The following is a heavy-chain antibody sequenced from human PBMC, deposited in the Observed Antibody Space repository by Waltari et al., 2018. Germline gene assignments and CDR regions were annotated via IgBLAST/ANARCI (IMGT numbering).Heavy chain of an antibody. Sequence: QVQLVQSGAEGKKPGSSVKVSCKASGGTFSSYTISWVRQAPGQGLEWMGRIIPILGIANYAQKFQGRVTITADKSTSTAYMELSSLRSEDTAVYYCARDGLGELSFFDYWGQGTLVTVSS. CDR2: IIPILGIA. D-gene: IGHD3-16*01. V-gene: IGHV1-69*08. J-gene: IGHJ4*02. CDR3: ARDGLGELSFFDY. CDR1: GGTFSSYT.